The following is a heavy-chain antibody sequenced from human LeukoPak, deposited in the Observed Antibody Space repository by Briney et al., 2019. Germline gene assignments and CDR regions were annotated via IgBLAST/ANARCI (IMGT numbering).Heavy chain of an antibody. D-gene: IGHD4-23*01. CDR2: IYHSGST. J-gene: IGHJ1*01. CDR3: ARGYGGKFFSAEYFQH. Sequence: SETLSLTCTVSGYSISSGYYWGWIRQPPGKGLEWIGSIYHSGSTYYNPSLKSRVTISVDTSKNQFSLKLSSVTAADTAVYYCARGYGGKFFSAEYFQHWGQGTLVTVSS. CDR1: GYSISSGYY. V-gene: IGHV4-38-2*02.